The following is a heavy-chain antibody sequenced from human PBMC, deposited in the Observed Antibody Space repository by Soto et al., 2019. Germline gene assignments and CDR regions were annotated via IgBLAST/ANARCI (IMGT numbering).Heavy chain of an antibody. V-gene: IGHV1-69*02. D-gene: IGHD2-8*02. J-gene: IGHJ3*02. Sequence: QVQLVQSGAEVKEPGSSVKVSCKLSGDTFRTYPITWVRQAPGQGLEWMGRIIPILDVTDYAQRFQGRLTLTAEKSTDTAYMEMSSLRSDDTAMFYCARGATGRGSESSFDIWGRGTMVTVSS. CDR2: IIPILDVT. CDR1: GDTFRTYP. CDR3: ARGATGRGSESSFDI.